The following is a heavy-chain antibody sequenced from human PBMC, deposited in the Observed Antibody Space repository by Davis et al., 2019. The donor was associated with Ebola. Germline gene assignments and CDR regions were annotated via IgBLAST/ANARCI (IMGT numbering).Heavy chain of an antibody. CDR2: ISSDSDYI. Sequence: GESLKISCAGSGFAFNRYAMNWVRQAPGKGLEWVSSISSDSDYIYYADSAKGRFTISRDNAKNSLYLQMNSLRAEDTAVYYCARDRPLDFFFGDYYGMDVWGKGTTVTVSS. V-gene: IGHV3-21*01. J-gene: IGHJ6*04. CDR3: ARDRPLDFFFGDYYGMDV. CDR1: GFAFNRYA. D-gene: IGHD3-16*01.